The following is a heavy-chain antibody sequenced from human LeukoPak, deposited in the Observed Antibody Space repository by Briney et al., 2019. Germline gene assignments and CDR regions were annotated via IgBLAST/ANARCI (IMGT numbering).Heavy chain of an antibody. D-gene: IGHD4-17*01. Sequence: GGSLRLSCAGSGFTFSDYYMSWIRQAPGKGLEWVSYISSSGSTIYYADSVKGRFTISRDNAKNSLYLQMNSLRAEDTAVYYCARDFTAFRGYGDYGDYWGQGTLVTVSS. CDR3: ARDFTAFRGYGDYGDY. CDR2: ISSSGSTI. CDR1: GFTFSDYY. J-gene: IGHJ4*02. V-gene: IGHV3-11*04.